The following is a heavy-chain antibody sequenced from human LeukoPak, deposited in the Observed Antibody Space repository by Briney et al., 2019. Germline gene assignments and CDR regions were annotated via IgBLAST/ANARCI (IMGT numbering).Heavy chain of an antibody. D-gene: IGHD3-3*02. CDR2: IYYSGST. Sequence: SETLSLTCTVSGGSISSYYWSWIRQPPGKGLEWIGYIYYSGSTNYNPSLKSRVTISVDTSKNQFSLKLSSVTAADTAVYYCAPRPPFEGFDPWGQGTLVTVSS. CDR1: GGSISSYY. V-gene: IGHV4-59*12. CDR3: APRPPFEGFDP. J-gene: IGHJ5*02.